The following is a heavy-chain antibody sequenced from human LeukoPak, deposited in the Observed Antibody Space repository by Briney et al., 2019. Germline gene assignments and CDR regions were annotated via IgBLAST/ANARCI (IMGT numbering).Heavy chain of an antibody. D-gene: IGHD2-15*01. CDR1: GYTFTGYY. J-gene: IGHJ4*02. V-gene: IGHV1-46*01. CDR3: VRGGSAKFHSDY. CDR2: INPNSGDT. Sequence: GASVKVSCKASGYTFTGYYMHWVRQAPGQGLEWMGIINPNSGDTKYAQKFQGTVTMTRDTSTTTVYMNLHSLRSDDTAVYYCVRGGSAKFHSDYWGPGTLVIVS.